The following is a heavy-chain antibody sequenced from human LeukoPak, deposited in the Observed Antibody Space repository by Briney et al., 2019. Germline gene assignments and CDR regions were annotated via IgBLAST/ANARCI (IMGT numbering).Heavy chain of an antibody. J-gene: IGHJ4*02. Sequence: GGSLRLSCAASGFTFSSYSMNWVRQAPGKGLEWVSSISSSSSYIYYADSVKGRFTISRDNARNSLYLQMNSLRAEDTAVYYCARDVGVRQQLVFDYWGQGTLVTVSS. CDR2: ISSSSSYI. V-gene: IGHV3-21*01. CDR1: GFTFSSYS. CDR3: ARDVGVRQQLVFDY. D-gene: IGHD6-13*01.